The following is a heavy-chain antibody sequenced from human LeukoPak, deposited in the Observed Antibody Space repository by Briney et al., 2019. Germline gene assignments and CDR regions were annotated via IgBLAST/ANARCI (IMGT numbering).Heavy chain of an antibody. D-gene: IGHD2-2*01. CDR1: GYTFTSYG. Sequence: GASVKVSCKASGYTFTSYGISWVRQAPGQGLEWMGGIIPIFGTANYAQKFQGRVTITADKSTSTAYMELSSLRSEDTAEYYCARGRGYCSSTSCSDFDYWGQGTLVTVSS. CDR3: ARGRGYCSSTSCSDFDY. CDR2: IIPIFGTA. J-gene: IGHJ4*02. V-gene: IGHV1-69*06.